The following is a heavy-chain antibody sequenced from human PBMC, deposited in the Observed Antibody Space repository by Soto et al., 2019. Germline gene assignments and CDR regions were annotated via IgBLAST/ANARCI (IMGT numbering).Heavy chain of an antibody. CDR2: IYYGGNT. CDR1: GASITNTYF. Sequence: SETLSLTCTVSGASITNTYFWGWIRQPPGKGLEWIGNIYYGGNTNYNPSLKSRVTISVDTSKNQFSLKLSSVTAADTAVYYCARVRIAAAGTHYYGMDVWGQGTTVTVSS. D-gene: IGHD6-13*01. CDR3: ARVRIAAAGTHYYGMDV. J-gene: IGHJ6*02. V-gene: IGHV4-39*07.